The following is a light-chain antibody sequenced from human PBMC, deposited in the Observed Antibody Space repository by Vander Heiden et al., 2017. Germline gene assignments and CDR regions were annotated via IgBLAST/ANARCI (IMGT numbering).Light chain of an antibody. V-gene: IGLV2-23*02. CDR1: SSDVGSYDL. Sequence: HSALTQPASVSVSPGQSITITCTGTSSDVGSYDLVSWYQQHQGKAPKLIVYEVYKRPSGMSSRFSGSKSGNTASLTISGLQAEDEADYYCCSYSGSSDFVFGTETKVTVL. CDR2: EVY. CDR3: CSYSGSSDFV. J-gene: IGLJ1*01.